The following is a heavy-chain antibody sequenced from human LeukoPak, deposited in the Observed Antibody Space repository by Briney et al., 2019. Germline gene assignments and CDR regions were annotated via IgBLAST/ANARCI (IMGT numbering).Heavy chain of an antibody. CDR1: GGSISSSTSGWGWY. Sequence: SETLPLTCTVSGGSISSSTSGWGWYWGWIRQPPGKGLEWIGSIYYSGSTYYDPSLKGRVTISVDTSKNQFSLKLSSVTAADTAVYYCASYSSGYYFNYFDYWGQGTLVTVSS. V-gene: IGHV4-39*07. CDR2: IYYSGST. CDR3: ASYSSGYYFNYFDY. J-gene: IGHJ4*02. D-gene: IGHD3-22*01.